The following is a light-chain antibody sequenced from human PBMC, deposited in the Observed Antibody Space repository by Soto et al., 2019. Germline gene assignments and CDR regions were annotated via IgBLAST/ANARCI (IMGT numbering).Light chain of an antibody. V-gene: IGKV3-20*01. Sequence: EIVLTQSPGTLSLSPGERATLSCKASQSVSSNFLAWYQRKPGQAPRLLIYGASYRATDIPYRFSGSGSGTDVTIPITRLEPDDFAVYYCQKYCTSPPTFGQGTKVEF. CDR3: QKYCTSPPT. J-gene: IGKJ1*01. CDR1: QSVSSNF. CDR2: GAS.